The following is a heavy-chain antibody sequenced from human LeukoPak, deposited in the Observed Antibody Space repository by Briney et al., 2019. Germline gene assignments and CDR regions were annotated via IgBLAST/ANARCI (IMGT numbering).Heavy chain of an antibody. V-gene: IGHV3-11*06. CDR3: ARVAKTLSYWYFDL. CDR2: ISGSSTYR. J-gene: IGHJ2*01. Sequence: GGSLRLSCAASGFTSSDYYMSWIRQAPGKGLEWLSCISGSSTYREYADSVKGRFTISRDSAKNLLYLQVNSLRADDTAVYFCARVAKTLSYWYFDLWGRGTLVTVSS. CDR1: GFTSSDYY.